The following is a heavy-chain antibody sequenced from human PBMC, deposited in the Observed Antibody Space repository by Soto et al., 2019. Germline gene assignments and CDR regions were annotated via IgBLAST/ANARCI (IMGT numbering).Heavy chain of an antibody. Sequence: LSCAASGFTFSNAWMSWVRQAPGKGLEWVGRIKSKTDGGTTDYAAPVKGRFTISVDKSISTVYLLWSSLKASDTATYYCAGRRDFITLLDPWGQGTLVTVSS. CDR2: IKSKTDGGTT. D-gene: IGHD1-1*01. V-gene: IGHV3-15*01. CDR1: GFTFSNAW. CDR3: AGRRDFITLLDP. J-gene: IGHJ5*02.